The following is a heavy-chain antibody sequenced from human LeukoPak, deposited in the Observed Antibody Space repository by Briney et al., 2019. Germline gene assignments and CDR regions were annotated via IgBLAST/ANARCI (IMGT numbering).Heavy chain of an antibody. CDR1: GYTFIGYY. CDR3: ASARRRSYPMGED. D-gene: IGHD1-26*01. Sequence: ASVKVSCKASGYTFIGYYMHWVRQAPGQGLEWVGWINPNSGVTNYAQKFQGRVTMTRDTSISTAYMELSRLRSDDTAVYYCASARRRSYPMGEDWGQGTLVTVSS. J-gene: IGHJ4*02. CDR2: INPNSGVT. V-gene: IGHV1-2*02.